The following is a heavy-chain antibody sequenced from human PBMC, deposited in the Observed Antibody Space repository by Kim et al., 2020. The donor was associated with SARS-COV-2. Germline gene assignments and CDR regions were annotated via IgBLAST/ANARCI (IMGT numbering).Heavy chain of an antibody. Sequence: GGSLRLSCAASGFTFSSYAMSWVRQAPGKGLEWVSAISGSGGSTYYADSVKGRFTISRDNSKNTLYLQMNSLRAEDTAVYYCARSDTAMVTAFDYWGQGTLVTGSS. J-gene: IGHJ4*02. D-gene: IGHD5-18*01. CDR3: ARSDTAMVTAFDY. CDR2: ISGSGGST. CDR1: GFTFSSYA. V-gene: IGHV3-23*01.